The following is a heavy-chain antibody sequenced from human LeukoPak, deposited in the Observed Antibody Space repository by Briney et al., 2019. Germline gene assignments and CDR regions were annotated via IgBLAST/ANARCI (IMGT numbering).Heavy chain of an antibody. D-gene: IGHD3-22*01. CDR2: ISSSGSTI. CDR3: ARDFAYDSSGYYLDY. CDR1: GFTFSSYE. Sequence: PGGSLRLSCAASGFTFSSYEMNWVRQAPGKGLEWVSYISSSGSTIYYADSVKGRFTISRDNAKNSLYLQMNSLRAEDTAVYYCARDFAYDSSGYYLDYWGQGTLVTVSS. J-gene: IGHJ4*02. V-gene: IGHV3-48*03.